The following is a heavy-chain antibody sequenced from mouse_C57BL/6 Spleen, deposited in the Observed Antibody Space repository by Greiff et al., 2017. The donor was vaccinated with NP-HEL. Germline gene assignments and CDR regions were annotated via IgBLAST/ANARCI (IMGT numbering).Heavy chain of an antibody. CDR3: ARHDPFDV. J-gene: IGHJ1*03. V-gene: IGHV1-69*01. Sequence: QVQLKQPGAELVMPGASVKLSCKASGYTFTSYWMHWVKQRPGQGLEWIGEIDPSDSYTNYNQKFKGKSTLTVDKSSSTAYMQLSSLTSEDSAVYYCARHDPFDVWGTGTTVTVSS. CDR1: GYTFTSYW. CDR2: IDPSDSYT.